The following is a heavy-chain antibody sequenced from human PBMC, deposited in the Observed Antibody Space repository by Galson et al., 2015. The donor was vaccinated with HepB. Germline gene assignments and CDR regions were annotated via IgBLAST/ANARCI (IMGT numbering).Heavy chain of an antibody. J-gene: IGHJ6*02. CDR2: IYSGGST. CDR3: ARDLGPKELTTRARKDKNYYYYGMDV. Sequence: SLRLSCAASGFTVSSNYMSWVRQAPGKGLEWVSVIYSGGSTYYADSVKGRFTISRDNSKNTLYLQMNSLRAVDTAVYYCARDLGPKELTTRARKDKNYYYYGMDVWGQGTTVTVSS. CDR1: GFTVSSNY. V-gene: IGHV3-53*01. D-gene: IGHD3-16*01.